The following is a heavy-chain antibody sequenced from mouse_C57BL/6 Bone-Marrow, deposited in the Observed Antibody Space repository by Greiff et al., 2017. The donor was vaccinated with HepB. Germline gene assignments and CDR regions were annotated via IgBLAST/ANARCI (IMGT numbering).Heavy chain of an antibody. Sequence: QVQLKESGPGILQPSQTLSLTCSFSGFSLSTFGMGVGWIRQPSGKGLEWLAHIWWDDDKYYNPALKSRHTISKDTSKNQVFLKIANVDTADTATYYCARILDYYGSSPYWYFDVWGTGTTVTVSS. CDR1: GFSLSTFGMG. V-gene: IGHV8-8*01. CDR2: IWWDDDK. D-gene: IGHD1-1*01. J-gene: IGHJ1*03. CDR3: ARILDYYGSSPYWYFDV.